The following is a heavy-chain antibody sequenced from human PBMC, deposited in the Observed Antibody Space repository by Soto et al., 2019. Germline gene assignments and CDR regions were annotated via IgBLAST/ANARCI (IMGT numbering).Heavy chain of an antibody. V-gene: IGHV4-34*01. CDR3: ARGYFTRQSLDY. CDR2: VNHAGAA. Sequence: QVHLQQWDAGLLRPSETLSLTCNVSGGSLTGYFWNWIRQPPGRPMEWIGEVNHAGAATYNPSLRGRVTLSVDTSKNQFSLRLASVAATDTALYFCARGYFTRQSLDYWDQGALVTVSS. CDR1: GGSLTGYF. J-gene: IGHJ4*02.